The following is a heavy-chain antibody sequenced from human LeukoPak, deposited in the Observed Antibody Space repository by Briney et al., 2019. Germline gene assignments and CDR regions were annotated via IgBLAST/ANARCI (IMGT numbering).Heavy chain of an antibody. V-gene: IGHV4-34*01. CDR2: INHSGST. J-gene: IGHJ1*01. CDR3: ARAYSSSWSAEYFQH. Sequence: SETLSLNCAVYGGSLSGYYWSWIRQPPGKGLEWIGEINHSGSTNYNPSLKSRVTISVDTSKNQFFLKLSSVTAADTAVYYCARAYSSSWSAEYFQHWGQGTLVTVSS. CDR1: GGSLSGYY. D-gene: IGHD6-13*01.